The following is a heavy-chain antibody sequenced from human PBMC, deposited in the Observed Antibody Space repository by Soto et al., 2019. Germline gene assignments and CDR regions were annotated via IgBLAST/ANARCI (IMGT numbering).Heavy chain of an antibody. V-gene: IGHV1-69*06. CDR2: IIPIFGTA. J-gene: IGHJ6*02. Sequence: GASVKVSCQASGGTFSRYAISWVRQAPGKGLECMGGIIPIFGTANYAQKFQGRVTMTADKSTSTAYMELSSLRSEDTAVYYCASGYCSSTSCYTGIYYYGMDVWGQGTTVTVSS. CDR3: ASGYCSSTSCYTGIYYYGMDV. D-gene: IGHD2-2*02. CDR1: GGTFSRYA.